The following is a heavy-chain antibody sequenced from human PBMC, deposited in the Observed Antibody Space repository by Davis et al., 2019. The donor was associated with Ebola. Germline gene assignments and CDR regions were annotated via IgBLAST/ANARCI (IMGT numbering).Heavy chain of an antibody. V-gene: IGHV1-3*01. CDR3: ARDGGGYSGDGTLYGMDV. CDR2: IDAGNGKP. CDR1: GYSFTIYG. J-gene: IGHJ6*02. D-gene: IGHD5-12*01. Sequence: AASVKVSCKASGYSFTIYGMHWVRQASGQRLEWMAWIDAGNGKPKYSENFQGRVTITRDTSANTAYMELSSLRSEDSAVYYCARDGGGYSGDGTLYGMDVWGQGTTVTVSS.